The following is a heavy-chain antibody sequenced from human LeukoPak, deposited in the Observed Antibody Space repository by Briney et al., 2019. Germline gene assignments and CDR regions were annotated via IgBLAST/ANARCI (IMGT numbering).Heavy chain of an antibody. CDR2: IYNGVNT. V-gene: IGHV4-61*01. Sequence: SETLSLTCTVSGASVSSASYWSWIRQPPGKGVEWIAHIYNGVNTNYNPSLKSRVTISVDTSKNQFSLRLNSVTAADTAVYYCAGSRAFNSGAFDPWGQGSLVTASS. D-gene: IGHD2/OR15-2a*01. CDR3: AGSRAFNSGAFDP. CDR1: GASVSSASY. J-gene: IGHJ5*02.